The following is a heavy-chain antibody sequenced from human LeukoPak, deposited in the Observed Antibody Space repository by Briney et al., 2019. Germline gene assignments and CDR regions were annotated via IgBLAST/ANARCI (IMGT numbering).Heavy chain of an antibody. D-gene: IGHD1-26*01. CDR3: AKVHYTASFPGSFPGRNYFDS. V-gene: IGHV3-23*01. CDR2: IGARGDVT. CDR1: GFAFSGYA. J-gene: IGHJ4*02. Sequence: GGSLRLSCTVSGFAFSGYAMSWVRQAPGKGPEWVASIGARGDVTYSADSVKGRFTISRDNSKRTLFLQMNSLRAEDTAVYYCAKVHYTASFPGSFPGRNYFDSWGQGSLVTVSP.